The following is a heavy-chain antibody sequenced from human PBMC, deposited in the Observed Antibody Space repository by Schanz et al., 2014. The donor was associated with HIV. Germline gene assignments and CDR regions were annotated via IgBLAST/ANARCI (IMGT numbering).Heavy chain of an antibody. Sequence: QVQLVQSGAEVKKPGASVKVSCKASGYTFTDYFVHWGRQAPGQGLEWLGWINPYDDDTHYAQRFQGRVTMATDTSTSTASMELRSLRSDDTAVYYCARTDYDILTGYSLGYYGMDVWGQGTTVTVSS. D-gene: IGHD3-9*01. CDR2: INPYDDDT. CDR3: ARTDYDILTGYSLGYYGMDV. J-gene: IGHJ6*02. V-gene: IGHV1-2*02. CDR1: GYTFTDYF.